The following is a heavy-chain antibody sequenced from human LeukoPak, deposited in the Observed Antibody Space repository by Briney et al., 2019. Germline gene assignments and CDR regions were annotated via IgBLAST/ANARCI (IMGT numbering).Heavy chain of an antibody. CDR2: ISSSGFST. Sequence: GGSLRLSCAASGFNFSDYYMSWIRQAPGKGLEWASYISSSGFSTYYAGSVKGRFTISRDNARNSLYLQMNSLAPEDTALYYCARGKRRFDYWGQGTLVSVSS. J-gene: IGHJ4*02. CDR1: GFNFSDYY. V-gene: IGHV3-11*01. CDR3: ARGKRRFDY.